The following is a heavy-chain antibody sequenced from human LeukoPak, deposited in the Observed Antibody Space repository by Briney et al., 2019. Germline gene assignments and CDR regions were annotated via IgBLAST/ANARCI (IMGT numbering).Heavy chain of an antibody. V-gene: IGHV1-2*02. D-gene: IGHD4-17*01. Sequence: ASVKVSCKASGYTFTSYGISWVRQAPGQGLEWMGWINPNSGGTNYAQKFQGRVTMTRDTSISTAYMELSRLRSDDTAVYYCARRDYGDYALLFDYWGQGTLVTVSS. CDR2: INPNSGGT. CDR3: ARRDYGDYALLFDY. CDR1: GYTFTSYG. J-gene: IGHJ4*02.